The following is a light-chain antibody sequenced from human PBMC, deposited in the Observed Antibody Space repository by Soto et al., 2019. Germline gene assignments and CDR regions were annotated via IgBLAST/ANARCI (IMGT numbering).Light chain of an antibody. V-gene: IGKV3-20*01. CDR1: QSVSNTY. Sequence: EIVLTQSPGTLSLSPGERATLSCRASQSVSNTYLAWYQQKPGQAPRLLIYDASSRATDIPDRFSGSGSGTDFTLTISGLETEDFAVYYCQQYGRSPGLFTFGHGTKVDIK. CDR3: QQYGRSPGLFT. CDR2: DAS. J-gene: IGKJ3*01.